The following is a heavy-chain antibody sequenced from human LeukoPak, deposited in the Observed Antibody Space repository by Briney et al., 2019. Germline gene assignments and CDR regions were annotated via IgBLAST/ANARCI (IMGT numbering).Heavy chain of an antibody. Sequence: SETLSLTCTVSGGSISSSSYYWGWIRQPPGKGLEWIGSIYYSGSTNSNPSLKSRVTISVDTSKNQFSLNLTSVTAADTAVYYCARVRDNSGYDGGLDYWGQGSLVTVSS. J-gene: IGHJ4*02. D-gene: IGHD5-12*01. CDR1: GGSISSSSYY. CDR3: ARVRDNSGYDGGLDY. V-gene: IGHV4-39*07. CDR2: IYYSGST.